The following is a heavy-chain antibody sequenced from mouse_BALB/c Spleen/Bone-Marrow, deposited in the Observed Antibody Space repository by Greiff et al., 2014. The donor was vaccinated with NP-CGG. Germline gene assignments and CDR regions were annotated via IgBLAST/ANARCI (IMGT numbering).Heavy chain of an antibody. CDR1: GFNIKDTY. J-gene: IGHJ1*01. Sequence: VQLQQSGAELAKPGASVKLSCTASGFNIKDTYMHWVKQRSEQGLEWIGRIDPANGDTKYDPKFQGKATITADTSSNTACLQLSSLTSEDTAVYYCTKPSFDYGSSYWYFDVWGAGTTVTVSS. CDR2: IDPANGDT. V-gene: IGHV14-3*02. D-gene: IGHD1-1*01. CDR3: TKPSFDYGSSYWYFDV.